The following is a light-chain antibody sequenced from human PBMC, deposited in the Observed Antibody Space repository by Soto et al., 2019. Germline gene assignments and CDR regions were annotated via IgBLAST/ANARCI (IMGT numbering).Light chain of an antibody. V-gene: IGLV2-14*01. CDR2: EVS. J-gene: IGLJ2*01. Sequence: QSALTQPASVSGSPGQSITISCTGTSRDVGGYNYVSWYQQHPGKAPKLMIYEVSNRPSGVSNRFSGSKSGNTASLTISGLHAEDEADYYCSSYTISSTLVVFGGGTKVTVL. CDR1: SRDVGGYNY. CDR3: SSYTISSTLVV.